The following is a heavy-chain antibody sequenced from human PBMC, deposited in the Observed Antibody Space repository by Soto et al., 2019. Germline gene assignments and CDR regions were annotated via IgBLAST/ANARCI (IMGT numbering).Heavy chain of an antibody. CDR1: GFSLSTRGVG. CDR3: ARMVDTVIVISRHYYYYYRMDV. V-gene: IGHV2-5*02. D-gene: IGHD5-18*01. CDR2: IFWDADK. Sequence: SGPTLVNPTQTLTLTCSFSGFSLSTRGVGVGWIRQPPGKALEWLALIFWDADKRYSPSLKTRLTITKDTSKNQVVLTMTNMDPVDTATYYCARMVDTVIVISRHYYYYYRMDVWAQGTTVTGSS. J-gene: IGHJ6*02.